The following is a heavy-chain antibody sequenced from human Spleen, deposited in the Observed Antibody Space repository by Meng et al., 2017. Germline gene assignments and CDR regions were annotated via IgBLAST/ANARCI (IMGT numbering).Heavy chain of an antibody. Sequence: GESLKISCAASGFSFSTYGMHWVRQAPGKGLEWVATISGSGSTTYYGDSVQGRFTISRDMSKNTLYLQMNSLRAEDTAVYFCARATYDFLTGYSRLFNYWGQGPLVTVSS. D-gene: IGHD3-9*01. CDR3: ARATYDFLTGYSRLFNY. CDR2: ISGSGSTT. CDR1: GFSFSTYG. J-gene: IGHJ4*02. V-gene: IGHV3-23*01.